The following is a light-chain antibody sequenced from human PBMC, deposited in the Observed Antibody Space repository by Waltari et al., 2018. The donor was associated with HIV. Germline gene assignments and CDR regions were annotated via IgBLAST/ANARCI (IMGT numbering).Light chain of an antibody. CDR3: CSYAGSNTWV. Sequence: PGQSITISCTGTSSDVGSYNLVSWYQQHPGKAPKLMIYEVSKRPSGVSNPFSGSKSGNTASLTSSGLQAEDDADYYCCSYAGSNTWVFGGGTKLTVL. CDR2: EVS. V-gene: IGLV2-23*02. J-gene: IGLJ3*02. CDR1: SSDVGSYNL.